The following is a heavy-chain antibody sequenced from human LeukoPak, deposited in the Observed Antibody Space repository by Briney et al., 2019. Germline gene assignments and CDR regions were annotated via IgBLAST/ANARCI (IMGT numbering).Heavy chain of an antibody. J-gene: IGHJ3*02. V-gene: IGHV3-74*01. CDR3: ARDHSGSYQRAFDI. D-gene: IGHD1-26*01. Sequence: PGGSLRLSCATSGFRFSSYWMHWVRQAPGKALVGVSHINSDGSSTSYADSVKGRFTIYRDNSKNTLYLQMNSLRAEDTAVYYCARDHSGSYQRAFDIWGQGTMVTVSS. CDR1: GFRFSSYW. CDR2: INSDGSST.